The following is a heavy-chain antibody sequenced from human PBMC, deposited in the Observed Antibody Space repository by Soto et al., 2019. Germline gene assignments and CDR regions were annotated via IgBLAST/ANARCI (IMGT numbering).Heavy chain of an antibody. Sequence: GGSLRLSCAASGFTFSSLGMHWVRQAPGKGLEWVAVIWYDGSNKYYADSVKGRFTISRDNSKNTLYLQMNSLRAEDTAVYYCARAQGGYCSITSCYNYYYMDVWGKGTTVTVSS. J-gene: IGHJ6*03. D-gene: IGHD2-2*02. CDR1: GFTFSSLG. CDR2: IWYDGSNK. CDR3: ARAQGGYCSITSCYNYYYMDV. V-gene: IGHV3-33*01.